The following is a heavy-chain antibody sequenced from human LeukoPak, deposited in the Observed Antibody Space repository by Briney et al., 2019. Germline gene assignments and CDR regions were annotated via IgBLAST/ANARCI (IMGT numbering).Heavy chain of an antibody. CDR2: INPNSGGT. Sequence: ASVTLSCRASGYTFTAYYLHWVRQAPGQGLEWMGWINPNSGGTNYAQSFQGRVSMTRDTSISTAYMELSRLTSDDTALYYCASGFGGGPWRQASLVTVSS. D-gene: IGHD4-23*01. V-gene: IGHV1-2*02. CDR3: ASGFGGGP. CDR1: GYTFTAYY. J-gene: IGHJ5*02.